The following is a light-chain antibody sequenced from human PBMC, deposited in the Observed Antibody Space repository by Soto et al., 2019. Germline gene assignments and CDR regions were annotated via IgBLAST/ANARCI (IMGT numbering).Light chain of an antibody. CDR2: KAS. V-gene: IGKV1-5*03. CDR3: QPYNSYSRT. CDR1: QSTSSW. Sequence: DIQMTQSPSTLSASVGDRVTITCRASQSTSSWLAWYQQKPGKAPKLLIYKASSLESGVPSRFSGSGSGTEFTLTISSLQPDDFATYYCQPYNSYSRTFGQGTKVEIK. J-gene: IGKJ1*01.